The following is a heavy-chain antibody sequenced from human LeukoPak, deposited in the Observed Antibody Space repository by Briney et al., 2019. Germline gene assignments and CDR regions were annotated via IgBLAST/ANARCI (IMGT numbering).Heavy chain of an antibody. J-gene: IGHJ4*02. CDR3: TRGAGWLIDY. D-gene: IGHD3-16*01. Sequence: SETLSLTCTVSDDSISDYYRGWIRQPPGKGLEWIGYFHNSGTSTYNPSLKSRVTISADTSKNQFSLKLNSLITADTAVYYCTRGAGWLIDYWGQGILVTVSS. CDR1: DDSISDYY. CDR2: FHNSGTS. V-gene: IGHV4-59*01.